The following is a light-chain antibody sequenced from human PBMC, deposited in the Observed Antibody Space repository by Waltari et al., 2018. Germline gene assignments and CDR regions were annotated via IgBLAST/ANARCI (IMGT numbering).Light chain of an antibody. Sequence: QAPSVSVSPGQTARITCGGHNIGTAVVHWYQQKPPQAPVLVIYTDGERPSGIPERFSGYKSGNTATLTISGVEAGDEADYYCQVWDISSDHWLFGGGTRLTVL. CDR1: NIGTAV. CDR3: QVWDISSDHWL. J-gene: IGLJ2*01. V-gene: IGLV3-21*01. CDR2: TDG.